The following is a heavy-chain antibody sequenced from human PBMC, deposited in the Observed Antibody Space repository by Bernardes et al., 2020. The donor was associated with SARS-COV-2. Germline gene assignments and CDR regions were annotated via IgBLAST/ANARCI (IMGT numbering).Heavy chain of an antibody. CDR1: GFTVSSNY. V-gene: IGHV3-53*01. CDR3: ARHYCSSTSCRSYSFDY. CDR2: IYSGGST. D-gene: IGHD2-2*01. Sequence: GGSLRLSCAASGFTVSSNYMSWVRQAPGKGLEWVSVIYSGGSTYYADSVKGRFTISRDNSKNTLYLHMNSLRAEDTAVYYCARHYCSSTSCRSYSFDYWGQGTLVTVSS. J-gene: IGHJ4*02.